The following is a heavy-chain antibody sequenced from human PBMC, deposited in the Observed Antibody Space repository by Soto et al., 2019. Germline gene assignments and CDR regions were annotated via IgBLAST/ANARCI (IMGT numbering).Heavy chain of an antibody. CDR3: LQRGPWGMYLQGRVDP. Sequence: QITLKESGPTLVKPPQTLSMTCTVTGFSLATVGEGVGWVCQPPGKPLERLALIYWTDEKRFRTSLASRLTIIKYTSKNQVVLTMTNMNSVATARYYWLQRGPWGMYLQGRVDPWGQGTLVTFSS. D-gene: IGHD3-16*01. J-gene: IGHJ5*02. V-gene: IGHV2-5*01. CDR2: IYWTDEK. CDR1: GFSLATVGEG.